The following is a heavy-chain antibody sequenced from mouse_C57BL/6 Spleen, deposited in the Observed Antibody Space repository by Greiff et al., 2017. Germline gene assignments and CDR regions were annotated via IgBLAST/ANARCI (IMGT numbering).Heavy chain of an antibody. Sequence: EVNLVESEGGLVQPGSSMKLSCTASGFTFSDYYMAWVRQVPEKGLEWVANINYDGSSTYYLDSLKSRFIISRDNAKNILYLQMSSLKSEDTATYYCARENYDYDGDWYFDVWGTGTTVTVSS. CDR2: INYDGSST. V-gene: IGHV5-16*01. D-gene: IGHD2-4*01. CDR1: GFTFSDYY. J-gene: IGHJ1*03. CDR3: ARENYDYDGDWYFDV.